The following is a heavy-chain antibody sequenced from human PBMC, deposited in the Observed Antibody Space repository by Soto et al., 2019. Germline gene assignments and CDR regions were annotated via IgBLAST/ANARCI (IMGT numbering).Heavy chain of an antibody. V-gene: IGHV4-31*03. Sequence: QVPLQESGPGLVKPSQTLSLTCTVSGGSISSGGYYWTWIRQHPGKGLERIWYIYYSWSTYDNTALKSRVTISVDTSKNQFSLRLSSVTAEDTAVYYCARSVFPWGQGTLVTVSS. CDR3: ARSVFP. J-gene: IGHJ5*02. CDR1: GGSISSGGYY. CDR2: IYYSWST.